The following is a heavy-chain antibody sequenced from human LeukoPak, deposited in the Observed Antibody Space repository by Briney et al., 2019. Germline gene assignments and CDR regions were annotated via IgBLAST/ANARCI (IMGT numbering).Heavy chain of an antibody. CDR2: IYNSGST. CDR3: ARGSSVVVVAANQGLAWFDP. V-gene: IGHV4-4*07. Sequence: SETLSLTCSVSGDSISYFYWSWIRQAAGKGLEWIGRIYNSGSTDYNASLKSRVTMSVDTSKNQFSLKLNSVTAADTAVYYCARGSSVVVVAANQGLAWFDPWGQGTLVTVSS. CDR1: GDSISYFY. J-gene: IGHJ5*02. D-gene: IGHD2-15*01.